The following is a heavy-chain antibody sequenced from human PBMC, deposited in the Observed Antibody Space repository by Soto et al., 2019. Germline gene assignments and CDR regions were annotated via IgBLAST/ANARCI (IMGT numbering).Heavy chain of an antibody. J-gene: IGHJ4*02. CDR1: GFSFSNYG. Sequence: EVQLLGSGGGSVQPGGSLRLSCVASGFSFSNYGMSWARQAPGKGLEWVSATSGSGETTYYADSVKGRFTISRDNSKNPLYLQMNSLRAEETGVYYCAKDLGYDGSGIEIWGQGTLVTVSS. CDR2: TSGSGETT. CDR3: AKDLGYDGSGIEI. D-gene: IGHD3-10*01. V-gene: IGHV3-23*01.